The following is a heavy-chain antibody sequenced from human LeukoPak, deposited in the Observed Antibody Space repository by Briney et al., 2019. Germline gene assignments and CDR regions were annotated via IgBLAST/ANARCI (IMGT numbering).Heavy chain of an antibody. CDR1: GFTFSSYG. J-gene: IGHJ4*02. CDR3: ARPSYYYDSSGYYPDY. V-gene: IGHV3-30*03. Sequence: PGGSLRLSCAASGFTFSSYGMHWVRQAPGKGLEWAAVISYDGSNKYYADSVKGRFTISRDNSKNTLYLQMNSLRAEDTAVYYCARPSYYYDSSGYYPDYWGQGTLVTVSS. CDR2: ISYDGSNK. D-gene: IGHD3-22*01.